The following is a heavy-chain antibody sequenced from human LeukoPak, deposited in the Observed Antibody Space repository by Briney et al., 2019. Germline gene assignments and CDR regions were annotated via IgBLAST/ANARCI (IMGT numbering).Heavy chain of an antibody. V-gene: IGHV3-23*01. CDR3: AKSKEDCCGSFDP. CDR2: ISGSGGST. J-gene: IGHJ5*02. D-gene: IGHD2-15*01. Sequence: GGSQRLSCAASGFTFSSYGMSWVRQAPGKGLEWVSAISGSGGSTYYADSVRGRFTISRDISKNTLYLQMNSLRVEDTAVYYCAKSKEDCCGSFDPWGQGTLVTVSS. CDR1: GFTFSSYG.